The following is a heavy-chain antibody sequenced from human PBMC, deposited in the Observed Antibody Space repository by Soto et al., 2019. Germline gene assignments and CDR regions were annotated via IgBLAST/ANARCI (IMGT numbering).Heavy chain of an antibody. CDR1: GFTFTSCS. V-gene: IGHV1-18*01. CDR2: ISAYNGNT. D-gene: IGHD6-19*01. Sequence: GAPVMAPCIASGFTFTSCSSSWVQQAPGQGLEWMGWISAYNGNTNYAQKLQGRVTMTTDTSTSTAYMELRSLRSDDTAVYYCARVAVAEAFDIWGQGTMVTVSS. CDR3: ARVAVAEAFDI. J-gene: IGHJ3*02.